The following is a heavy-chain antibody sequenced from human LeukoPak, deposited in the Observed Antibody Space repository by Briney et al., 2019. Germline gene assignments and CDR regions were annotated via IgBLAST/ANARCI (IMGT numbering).Heavy chain of an antibody. Sequence: GGSLRLSCAAFGFIVSSNYMTWVRQAPGKGLEWVSVIYSGGTTYYADSVKGRFTISRDNSKNTLYLQMNSLRAEDTAVYYCARAVKPPLVGIVLYPYYFDSWGQGTLVTVFS. CDR3: ARAVKPPLVGIVLYPYYFDS. CDR2: IYSGGTT. V-gene: IGHV3-53*01. CDR1: GFIVSSNY. D-gene: IGHD2-8*01. J-gene: IGHJ4*02.